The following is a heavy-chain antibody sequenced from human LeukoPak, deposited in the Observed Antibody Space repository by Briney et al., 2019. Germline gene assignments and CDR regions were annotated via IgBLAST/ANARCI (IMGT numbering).Heavy chain of an antibody. D-gene: IGHD1-7*01. CDR3: ARDYNWNFANSSPFDY. CDR2: IIPIFGIA. V-gene: IGHV1-69*04. CDR1: GGTFSSYA. Sequence: ASVKVSCKASGGTFSSYAISWVRQAPGQGLEWMGRIIPIFGIANYAQKFQGRVTITADKSTSTAYMELSSLRSEDTAVYYCARDYNWNFANSSPFDYWGQGTLVTVSS. J-gene: IGHJ4*02.